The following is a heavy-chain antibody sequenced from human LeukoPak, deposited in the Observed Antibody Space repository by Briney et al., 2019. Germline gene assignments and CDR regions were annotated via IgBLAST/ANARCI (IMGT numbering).Heavy chain of an antibody. V-gene: IGHV3-74*01. CDR1: GFTFSSYW. Sequence: GGSLRLSCAASGFTFSSYWMHWVRHAPGKGLVWVSRINSDGSSTGYADSVKGRFTISRDNAKNTLYLQMNSLRAEDTAVYYCARASGGIAVAGIDYWGQGTLVTVSS. J-gene: IGHJ4*02. CDR3: ARASGGIAVAGIDY. D-gene: IGHD6-19*01. CDR2: INSDGSST.